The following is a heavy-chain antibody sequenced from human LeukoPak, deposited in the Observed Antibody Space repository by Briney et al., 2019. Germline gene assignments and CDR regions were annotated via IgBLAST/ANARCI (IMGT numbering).Heavy chain of an antibody. V-gene: IGHV4-34*01. Sequence: SETLSLTCAVYGGSFSGYYWSWIRQPPGKGREWNGEINHSGSTNYNPSLKSRVTISVDTSKNQFSLELSSVTAADTAVYYCARDRYYYDSSGYVHFDYWGQGTLVTVSS. CDR2: INHSGST. CDR3: ARDRYYYDSSGYVHFDY. CDR1: GGSFSGYY. D-gene: IGHD3-22*01. J-gene: IGHJ4*02.